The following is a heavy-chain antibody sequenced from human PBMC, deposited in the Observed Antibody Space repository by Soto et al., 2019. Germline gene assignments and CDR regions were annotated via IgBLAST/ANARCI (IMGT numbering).Heavy chain of an antibody. J-gene: IGHJ5*02. CDR1: GSTFTSYY. CDR2: INPSGGST. CDR3: ARSRATGFLVPADMMGWFDP. V-gene: IGHV1-46*01. D-gene: IGHD2-2*01. Sequence: PSLKFSFKTSGSTFTSYYMHWVRQAPGQVRECVGIINPSGGSTTYAQKFQGRVTMTRDTSTSTIYMELSSLRSEDTAVYYCARSRATGFLVPADMMGWFDPWGQGTLVTVSS.